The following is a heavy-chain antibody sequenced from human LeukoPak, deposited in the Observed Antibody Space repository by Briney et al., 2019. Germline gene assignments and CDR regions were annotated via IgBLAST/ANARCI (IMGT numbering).Heavy chain of an antibody. CDR2: ISSSSNSI. D-gene: IGHD3-22*01. CDR3: ARAPDYYDSSGYSK. J-gene: IGHJ4*02. Sequence: GGSLRLSCAASGFTFSHYSMNWVRQAPGKGLEWVSVISSSSNSIQYADSVKGRFTISRDNANNSLYLQMNSLRAEDTAVYYCARAPDYYDSSGYSKWGQGTLVTVSS. V-gene: IGHV3-21*04. CDR1: GFTFSHYS.